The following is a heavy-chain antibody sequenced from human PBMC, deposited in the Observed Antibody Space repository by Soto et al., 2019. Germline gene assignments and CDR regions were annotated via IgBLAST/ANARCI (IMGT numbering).Heavy chain of an antibody. CDR3: ARQLLGYCSSTSCPGWFDP. CDR2: INHSGST. D-gene: IGHD2-2*01. CDR1: GGSFSGYY. J-gene: IGHJ5*02. V-gene: IGHV4-34*01. Sequence: PSETLSLTCAVYGGSFSGYYWSWIRQPPGKGLEWIGEINHSGSTNYNPSLKSRVTISVDTSKNQFSLKLSSVTAADTAVYYCARQLLGYCSSTSCPGWFDPWGQGTLVTVSS.